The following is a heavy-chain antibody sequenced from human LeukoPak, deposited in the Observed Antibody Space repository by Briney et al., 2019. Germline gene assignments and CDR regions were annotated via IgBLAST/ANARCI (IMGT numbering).Heavy chain of an antibody. Sequence: ASVKVSCKASGYTFTGYYMHWVRQAPGQGLEWMGWINPNSGGTNYAQKFQGRVTMTRDTSISTAYMELSRLRSDDTAVYYCAREVPQYYYGSGSYYNPNDAFDIRGQGTMVTVSS. CDR1: GYTFTGYY. D-gene: IGHD3-10*01. V-gene: IGHV1-2*02. CDR2: INPNSGGT. CDR3: AREVPQYYYGSGSYYNPNDAFDI. J-gene: IGHJ3*02.